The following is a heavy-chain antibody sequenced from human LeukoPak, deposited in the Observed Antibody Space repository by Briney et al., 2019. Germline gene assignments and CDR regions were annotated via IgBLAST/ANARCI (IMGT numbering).Heavy chain of an antibody. CDR1: GFTFSSYA. Sequence: PGGSLRLSCAASGFTFSSYAMSWVRQAPGKGLEWVSAISGSGGSTYYADSVKGRFTISRDNAKDSLYLQMNSLRAEDTAVYYCARVLSPHPPIAAHGFSDYWGQGTLVTVSS. J-gene: IGHJ4*02. CDR2: ISGSGGST. V-gene: IGHV3-23*01. D-gene: IGHD6-6*01. CDR3: ARVLSPHPPIAAHGFSDY.